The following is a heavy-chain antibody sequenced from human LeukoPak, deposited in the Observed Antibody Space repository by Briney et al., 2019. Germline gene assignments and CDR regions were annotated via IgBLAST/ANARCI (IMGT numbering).Heavy chain of an antibody. J-gene: IGHJ6*02. CDR1: GGSINSGCYY. V-gene: IGHV4-31*03. CDR3: AREDHDYFAMDV. CDR2: IYYRGNT. Sequence: TSETLSLTCTVSGGSINSGCYYWSWIRRHPGKGLEWLGYIYYRGNTHYNSSLKSRVTISVDTSKNQFSLKLNSVTAADSAVYYCAREDHDYFAMDVWGQGTTVIVSS.